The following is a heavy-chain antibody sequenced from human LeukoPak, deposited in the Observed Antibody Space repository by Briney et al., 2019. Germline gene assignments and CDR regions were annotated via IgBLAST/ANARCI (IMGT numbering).Heavy chain of an antibody. CDR2: IYYSGSA. CDR1: GGSVSSSSYY. V-gene: IGHV4-39*07. D-gene: IGHD5-12*01. CDR3: ARNSGYPPTHWYFDL. J-gene: IGHJ2*01. Sequence: PSETLSLTCTVSGGSVSSSSYYWDWIRQPPGKGLEWIGSIYYSGSAYYNPSLKSRLTISIDTSNNQFSLKLSSVTAADTAVYYCARNSGYPPTHWYFDLWGRGTLVTVSS.